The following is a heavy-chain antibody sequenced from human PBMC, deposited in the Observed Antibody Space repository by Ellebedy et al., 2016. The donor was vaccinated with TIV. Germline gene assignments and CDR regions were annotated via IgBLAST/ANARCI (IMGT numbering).Heavy chain of an antibody. Sequence: SETLSLXCTVSGGSISSYYWSWIRQPPGKGLEWIGYIYYSGSTNYNPSLKSRVTISVDTSKNQFSLKLSSVTAADTAVYYCARDKLMVRGVYIPSANYYYGMDVWGQGTTVTVSS. D-gene: IGHD3-10*01. CDR1: GGSISSYY. J-gene: IGHJ6*02. CDR3: ARDKLMVRGVYIPSANYYYGMDV. CDR2: IYYSGST. V-gene: IGHV4-59*01.